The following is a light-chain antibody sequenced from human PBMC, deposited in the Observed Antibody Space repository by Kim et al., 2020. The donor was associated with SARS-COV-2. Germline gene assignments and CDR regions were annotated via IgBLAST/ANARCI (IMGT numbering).Light chain of an antibody. CDR3: NSRDSSAFHWV. CDR2: GKN. Sequence: YYASWYQQKPGQAPVLVIYGKNNRPSGIPDRFSGSSSGNTASLTITGAQAEDEADYYCNSRDSSAFHWVFGGGTKLTVL. J-gene: IGLJ3*02. CDR1: YY. V-gene: IGLV3-19*01.